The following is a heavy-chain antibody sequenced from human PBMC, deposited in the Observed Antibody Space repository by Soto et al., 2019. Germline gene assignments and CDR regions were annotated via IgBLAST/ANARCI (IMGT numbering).Heavy chain of an antibody. CDR3: ARGSIAARKPPAFDY. CDR2: IYYSGST. V-gene: IGHV4-31*03. CDR1: GGSISSGGYY. Sequence: SETLSLTCTVSGGSISSGGYYWSWIRQHPGKGLEWIGYIYYSGSTYYNPSLKSRVTISVDTSKNQFSLKLSSVTAADTAVYYCARGSIAARKPPAFDYWGQGTLVTVSS. J-gene: IGHJ4*02. D-gene: IGHD6-6*01.